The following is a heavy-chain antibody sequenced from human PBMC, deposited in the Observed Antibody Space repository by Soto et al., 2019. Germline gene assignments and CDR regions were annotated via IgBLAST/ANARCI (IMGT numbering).Heavy chain of an antibody. V-gene: IGHV1-69*01. J-gene: IGHJ6*02. CDR1: GGTFNRYA. D-gene: IGHD3-3*01. CDR3: ARSAITLFGVVSIAPHYYSEMDV. CDR2: IIPIFGIG. Sequence: QVQLVQSGAEVKKPGSSVKVSCKASGGTFNRYAISWVRQAPGQGLEWMGGIIPIFGIGNDAQRFQGRVTITADESTGTAYVELGSLRSEDTGVYYCARSAITLFGVVSIAPHYYSEMDVWGQGTTVTVSS.